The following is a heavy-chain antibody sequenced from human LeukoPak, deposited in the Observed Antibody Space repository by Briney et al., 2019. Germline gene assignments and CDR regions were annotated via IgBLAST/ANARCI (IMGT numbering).Heavy chain of an antibody. J-gene: IGHJ3*02. CDR2: ISAYNGNT. CDR3: ARNPIWFGELWDAFDI. Sequence: GASVKVSCKASGYTFTSYGISWVRQAPGQGLEWMGWISAYNGNTNYAQKLQGRVTMTTDTSTSTVYMELSSLRSEDTAVYYCARNPIWFGELWDAFDIWGQGTVVTVSS. CDR1: GYTFTSYG. V-gene: IGHV1-18*01. D-gene: IGHD3-10*01.